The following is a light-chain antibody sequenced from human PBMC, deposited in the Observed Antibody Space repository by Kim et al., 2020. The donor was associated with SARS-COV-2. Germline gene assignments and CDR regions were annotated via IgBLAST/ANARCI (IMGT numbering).Light chain of an antibody. CDR2: EGN. Sequence: KTVHHSFTRSSGSIASTYVHWYRQRPGSAPTTVIYEGNQRPSGVPDRFSGSIDSSSNSASLTISGLKTEDEADYYCQSYDSNNRVFGGGTQLTVL. J-gene: IGLJ2*01. CDR1: SGSIASTY. CDR3: QSYDSNNRV. V-gene: IGLV6-57*03.